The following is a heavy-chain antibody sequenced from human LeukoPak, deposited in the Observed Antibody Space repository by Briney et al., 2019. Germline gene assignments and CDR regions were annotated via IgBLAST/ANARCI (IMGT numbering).Heavy chain of an antibody. V-gene: IGHV3-23*01. J-gene: IGHJ4*02. CDR2: ISGSGGST. CDR1: GFTFSSYA. CDR3: AKVVAVPATEYYFDY. Sequence: GGSLRLSCAASGFTFSSYAMSWVRQAPGKGLEWVSAISGSGGSTYYADSVKGRFTISRDNSKNTLYLRMNSLRAEDTAVYYCAKVVAVPATEYYFDYWGQGTLVTVSS. D-gene: IGHD6-19*01.